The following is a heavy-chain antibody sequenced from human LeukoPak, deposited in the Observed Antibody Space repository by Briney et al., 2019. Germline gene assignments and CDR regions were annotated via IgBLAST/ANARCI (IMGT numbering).Heavy chain of an antibody. Sequence: HPGGSLRLSCAAFGFTFSSYSMNWVRQAPGKGLEWVSYISSSSSTIYYADSVKGRFTISRDNAKNPLYLQMNSLRAEDTAVYYCARDSFRYYDSSGFWYFDYWGQGTLVTVSS. CDR1: GFTFSSYS. D-gene: IGHD3-22*01. CDR3: ARDSFRYYDSSGFWYFDY. J-gene: IGHJ4*02. CDR2: ISSSSSTI. V-gene: IGHV3-48*01.